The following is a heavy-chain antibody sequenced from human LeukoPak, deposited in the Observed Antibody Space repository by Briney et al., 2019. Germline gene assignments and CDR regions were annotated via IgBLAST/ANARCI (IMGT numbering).Heavy chain of an antibody. D-gene: IGHD3-22*01. CDR1: GYSISSGYY. CDR3: ARRPPSYYYDSSGYAWFDP. CDR2: IYHSGST. Sequence: SETLSLTCTLSGYSISSGYYWGWIRQPPGKGLEWIGSIYHSGSTYYNPSLKSRVTISVDTSKNQFSLKLSSVTAADTAVYYCARRPPSYYYDSSGYAWFDPWGQGTLVTVSS. V-gene: IGHV4-38-2*02. J-gene: IGHJ5*02.